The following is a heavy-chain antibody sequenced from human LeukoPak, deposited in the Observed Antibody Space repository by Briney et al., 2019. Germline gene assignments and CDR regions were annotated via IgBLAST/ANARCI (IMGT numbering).Heavy chain of an antibody. V-gene: IGHV1-18*01. D-gene: IGHD3-22*01. J-gene: IGHJ4*02. CDR2: ISAYNGNT. CDR1: GYTFTSYG. CDR3: ARVLNYYDSSGYLDY. Sequence: ASVKVSCKASGYTFTSYGISWVRQAPGQGLEWMGWISAYNGNTNYAQKLQGRVTMTTDTSTSTAYMELRSLRSDDTAVYYCARVLNYYDSSGYLDYWGQETLVTVSS.